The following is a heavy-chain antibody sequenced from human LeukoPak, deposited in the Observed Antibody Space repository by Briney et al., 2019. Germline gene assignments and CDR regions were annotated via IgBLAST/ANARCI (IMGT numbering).Heavy chain of an antibody. Sequence: PGGSLRLSCAASGXXFXDXXXXXXXXAPXXXXXGXSGXXXXXGXTEXADSVXXRFTISRDNAKSSLYLQMNGLRAEDTALYYCAXGGYCSGETTCSSTFDYWGQGALVTVSS. D-gene: IGHD2-15*01. CDR3: AXGGYCSGETTCSSTFDY. CDR1: GXXFXDXX. J-gene: IGHJ4*02. CDR2: XXXXXGXT. V-gene: IGHV3-20*04.